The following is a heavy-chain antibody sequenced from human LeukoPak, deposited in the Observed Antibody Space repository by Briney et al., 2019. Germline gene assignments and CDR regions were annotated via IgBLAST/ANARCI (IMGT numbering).Heavy chain of an antibody. V-gene: IGHV3-7*04. J-gene: IGHJ4*02. CDR2: IHPEGNEK. CDR3: ARGDAFSGDH. Sequence: GGSLRLSCAVSGFSFTNFWMSWVRQAPGRGLEWVANIHPEGNEKYHVESVKGRFTISRDNTKNLLFLQMNGLRGEDPAVYYCARGDAFSGDHWGQGPLVTVSS. CDR1: GFSFTNFW.